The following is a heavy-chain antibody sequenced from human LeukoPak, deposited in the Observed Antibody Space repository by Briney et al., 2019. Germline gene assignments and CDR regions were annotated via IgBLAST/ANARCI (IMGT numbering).Heavy chain of an antibody. D-gene: IGHD1-26*01. Sequence: GGSLRLSCAASGFTFSNYWMHWVRQAPGKGLVWVSRINSDGSTTNYVDSVKGRFTISRDNVKNTLYVQMNSLRAEDTAVYYCARDLGYYRADYWGQGTLVAVSS. J-gene: IGHJ4*02. CDR1: GFTFSNYW. CDR3: ARDLGYYRADY. CDR2: INSDGSTT. V-gene: IGHV3-74*01.